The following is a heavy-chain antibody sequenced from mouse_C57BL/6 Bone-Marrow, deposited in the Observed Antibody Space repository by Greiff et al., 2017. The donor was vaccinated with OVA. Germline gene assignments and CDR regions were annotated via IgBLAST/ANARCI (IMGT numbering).Heavy chain of an antibody. J-gene: IGHJ3*01. CDR3: ARVESMMVTAWFAY. Sequence: QVQLQQPGAELVKPGASVKLSCKASGYTFTSYWMHWVKQRPGRGLEWIGRIDPNSGGTKYNEKFKSKATLTVDKPSSTAYMQLSSLTSEDFAVYYCARVESMMVTAWFAYWGQGTLVTVSA. V-gene: IGHV1-72*01. CDR1: GYTFTSYW. CDR2: IDPNSGGT. D-gene: IGHD2-3*01.